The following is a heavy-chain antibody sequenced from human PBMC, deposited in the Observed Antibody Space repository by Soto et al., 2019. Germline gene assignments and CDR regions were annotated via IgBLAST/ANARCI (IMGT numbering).Heavy chain of an antibody. CDR1: GFTFSSYG. CDR2: ISGSGNTI. Sequence: GGSLRLSCAASGFTFSSYGMNWVRQAPGKGLEWVSYISGSGNTIYYADSVKGRFTISRDNAKNSLYLQMNSLRDEDTAVYYCAREGELHTRVVYYYYGMDVWGQGTTVTVSS. J-gene: IGHJ6*02. V-gene: IGHV3-48*02. CDR3: AREGELHTRVVYYYYGMDV. D-gene: IGHD1-26*01.